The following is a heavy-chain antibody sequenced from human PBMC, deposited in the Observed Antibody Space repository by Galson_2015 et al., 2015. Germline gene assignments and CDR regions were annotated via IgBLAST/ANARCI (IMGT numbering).Heavy chain of an antibody. CDR3: ARGDVGYMDV. V-gene: IGHV3-64*02. D-gene: IGHD3-16*01. Sequence: SLRLSCAASGFTFNSHGMHWVRQAPGKGLEQVSGISSNGGSAYYADSVKGRFTVSRDNSKNMLYLQMGSLRIEDMAVYYCARGDVGYMDVWGKGTTVTVSS. CDR2: ISSNGGSA. CDR1: GFTFNSHG. J-gene: IGHJ6*03.